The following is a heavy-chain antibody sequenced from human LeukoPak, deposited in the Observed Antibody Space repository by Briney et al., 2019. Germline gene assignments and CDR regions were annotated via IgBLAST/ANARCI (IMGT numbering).Heavy chain of an antibody. V-gene: IGHV1-69*13. CDR3: ARGENYDFWSGYHYYYYYYGMDV. Sequence: SMKVSCKASGGTFSSYAISWVRQAPGQGLEWMGGIIPIFGTANYAQKFQGRVTITADESTSTAYMELSSLRSEDTAVYYCARGENYDFWSGYHYYYYYYGMDVWGQGTTVTVSS. J-gene: IGHJ6*02. CDR2: IIPIFGTA. D-gene: IGHD3-3*01. CDR1: GGTFSSYA.